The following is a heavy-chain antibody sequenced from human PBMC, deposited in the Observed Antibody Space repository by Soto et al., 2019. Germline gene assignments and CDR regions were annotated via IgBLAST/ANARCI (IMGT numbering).Heavy chain of an antibody. D-gene: IGHD5-12*01. J-gene: IGHJ4*02. V-gene: IGHV1-3*01. CDR3: ARAYDGYFDY. CDR2: INGGTGDT. Sequence: QVHLVQSGAEVKKPGASVKVSCKVSGFSFTNHAIHWVRQARGQRPEWMGWINGGTGDTGSSQKFQGRLTITRDTSASTAYMDLSSLRSEDTAVYYCARAYDGYFDYWGQGTLVTVSS. CDR1: GFSFTNHA.